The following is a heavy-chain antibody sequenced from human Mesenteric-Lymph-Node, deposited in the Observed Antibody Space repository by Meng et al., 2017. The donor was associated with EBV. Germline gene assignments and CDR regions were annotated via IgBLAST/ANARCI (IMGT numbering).Heavy chain of an antibody. J-gene: IGHJ4*02. Sequence: VKVQEWGGGCWAAAGPGSFSCAAYGAAFSVHYGGLMREPAGKGLEWIGEIDPTGNNKYNPSLKSRVTISLDTSRNQLSLKLTSVTAADTAVYYCSIWDTGALQNYWGPGTLVTVSS. V-gene: IGHV4-34*01. CDR1: GAAFSVHY. D-gene: IGHD5-18*01. CDR2: IDPTGNN. CDR3: SIWDTGALQNY.